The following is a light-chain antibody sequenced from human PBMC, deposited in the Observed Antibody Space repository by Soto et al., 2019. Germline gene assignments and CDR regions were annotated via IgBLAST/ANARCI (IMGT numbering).Light chain of an antibody. CDR2: GAS. CDR1: QSVSSSY. Sequence: ERELTESRGTLSLSQGERATLSCRASQSVSSSYLAWYQQKPGQAPRLLIFGASNRATGTPARFSGSGSGTDFTLTICSLEPEDFAVYCCPQPSNLLWTFAQGTKAAIK. V-gene: IGKV3D-20*02. J-gene: IGKJ1*01. CDR3: PQPSNLLWT.